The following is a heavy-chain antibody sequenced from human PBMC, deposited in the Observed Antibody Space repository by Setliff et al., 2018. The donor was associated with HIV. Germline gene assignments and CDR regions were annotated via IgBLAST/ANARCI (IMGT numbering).Heavy chain of an antibody. CDR2: IHYSGSS. CDR3: ARGLSIFGVATPGFYSFMDV. CDR1: GGSSTGHY. V-gene: IGHV4-59*11. J-gene: IGHJ6*03. D-gene: IGHD3-3*01. Sequence: SETLSLTCTVSGGSSTGHYWSWIRQPPGKGLEWIGYIHYSGSSNYNPSLKSRVSISLDTSKKQVSLKLNSVTAADTAVYYCARGLSIFGVATPGFYSFMDVWGKGTTVTVSS.